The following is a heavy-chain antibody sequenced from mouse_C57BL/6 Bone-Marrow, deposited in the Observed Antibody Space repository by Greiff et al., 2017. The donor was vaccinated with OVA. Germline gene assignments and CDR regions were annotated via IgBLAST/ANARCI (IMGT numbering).Heavy chain of an antibody. CDR3: AYYYGSSYEAMDY. J-gene: IGHJ4*01. Sequence: EVMLVESGGGLVKPGGSLKLSCAASGFTFSSYTMSWVRQTPEKRLEWVATISGGGGNTYYPDSVKGRFTISRDNAKNTLYLQMSSLRSEDTALYYCAYYYGSSYEAMDYWGQGTSVTVSS. V-gene: IGHV5-9*01. D-gene: IGHD1-1*01. CDR1: GFTFSSYT. CDR2: ISGGGGNT.